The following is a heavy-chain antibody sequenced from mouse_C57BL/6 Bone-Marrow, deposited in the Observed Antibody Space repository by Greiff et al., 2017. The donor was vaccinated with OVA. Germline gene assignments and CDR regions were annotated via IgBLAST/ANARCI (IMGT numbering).Heavy chain of an antibody. CDR3: ARLTY. CDR1: GYSFTGYY. V-gene: IGHV1-42*01. CDR2: INPSTGGT. Sequence: VQLKESGPELVKPGASVKISCKASGYSFTGYYMDWVKQSPEKSLEWIGEINPSTGGTTYNQKFKAKATLTVDKSSSTAYMQLKSLTSEDSAVYYCARLTYWGQGTTLTVSS. J-gene: IGHJ2*01.